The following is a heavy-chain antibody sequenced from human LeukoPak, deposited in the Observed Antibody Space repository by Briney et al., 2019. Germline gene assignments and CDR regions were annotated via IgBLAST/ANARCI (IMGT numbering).Heavy chain of an antibody. V-gene: IGHV3-23*01. D-gene: IGHD2-2*01. CDR1: GFTVSSNY. CDR2: ISGSGGST. CDR3: ASQRNQYCSSTSCYPP. Sequence: RSGGSLRLSCAASGFTVSSNYMSWVRQAPGKGLEWVSAISGSGGSTYYADSVKGRFTISRDNSKNTLYLQMNSLRAEDTAVYYCASQRNQYCSSTSCYPPWGQGTLVTVSS. J-gene: IGHJ5*02.